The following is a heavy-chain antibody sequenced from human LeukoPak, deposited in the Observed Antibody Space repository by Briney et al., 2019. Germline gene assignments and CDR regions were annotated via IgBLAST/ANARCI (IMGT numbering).Heavy chain of an antibody. CDR2: ITVASGNT. V-gene: IGHV1-3*01. Sequence: ASVKVSCKTLGYTFITSSVYWVRQAPGQRLEWLGWITVASGNTRYSGNLQGRVTLTRDTSANTAYMELRNLKFEDTAVYYCVGGSLGYWGQGTLVTVSP. CDR1: GYTFITSS. CDR3: VGGSLGY. J-gene: IGHJ4*02.